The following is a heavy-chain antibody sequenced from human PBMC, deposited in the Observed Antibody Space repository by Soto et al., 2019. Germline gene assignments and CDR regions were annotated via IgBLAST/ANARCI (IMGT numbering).Heavy chain of an antibody. J-gene: IGHJ3*02. CDR3: AREGMITFGGVIADDAFDI. CDR1: GFTFSSYG. Sequence: GGSLRLSCAASGFTFSSYGMHWVRQAPGKGLEWVAVIWYDGSNKYYADSVKGRFTISRDNSKNTLYLQMNSLRAEDTAVYYCAREGMITFGGVIADDAFDIWGQGTMVTVSS. D-gene: IGHD3-16*02. CDR2: IWYDGSNK. V-gene: IGHV3-33*01.